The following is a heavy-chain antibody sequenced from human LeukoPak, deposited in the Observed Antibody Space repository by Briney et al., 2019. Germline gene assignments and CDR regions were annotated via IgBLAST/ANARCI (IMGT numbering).Heavy chain of an antibody. Sequence: GGSLRLSCAASGFTFSSYAMHWVRQAPGKGLEWVAVISYDGGNKYYADSVKGRFTISRDNSKNTLYLQMNSLRAEDTAVYYCARVGGDYYYYYMDVWGKGTTVTVSS. CDR1: GFTFSSYA. CDR2: ISYDGGNK. V-gene: IGHV3-30*04. CDR3: ARVGGDYYYYYMDV. J-gene: IGHJ6*03. D-gene: IGHD4-17*01.